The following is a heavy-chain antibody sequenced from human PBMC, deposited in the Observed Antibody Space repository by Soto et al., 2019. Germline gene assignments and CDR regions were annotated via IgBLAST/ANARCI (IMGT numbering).Heavy chain of an antibody. Sequence: VGSTSLSFAASGFTFRFYCMHLVRQTPGKGLEWVAVVGNDGRDKHHADSVKGRFAISRDNSKRTLYLQMNSLIVEDTAVYYCAKEEKLGPAAYYFDSWGQGTPVTVS. CDR1: GFTFRFYC. J-gene: IGHJ4*02. CDR3: AKEEKLGPAAYYFDS. V-gene: IGHV3-30*18. CDR2: VGNDGRDK. D-gene: IGHD2-2*01.